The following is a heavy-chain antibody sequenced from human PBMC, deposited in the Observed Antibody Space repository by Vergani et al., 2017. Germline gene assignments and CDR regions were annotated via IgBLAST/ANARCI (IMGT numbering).Heavy chain of an antibody. CDR2: INHSGST. V-gene: IGHV4-34*01. Sequence: QVQLQQWGAGLLKPSETLSLTCAVYGGSFSGYYWSWIRQPPGKGLEWIGEINHSGSTNYNPSLKSRVTISVDTSKNQFSLKLSSVTAADTAVYYCARSIAAANYYYYGMDVWGQGTTVTVSS. CDR1: GGSFSGYY. J-gene: IGHJ6*02. D-gene: IGHD6-13*01. CDR3: ARSIAAANYYYYGMDV.